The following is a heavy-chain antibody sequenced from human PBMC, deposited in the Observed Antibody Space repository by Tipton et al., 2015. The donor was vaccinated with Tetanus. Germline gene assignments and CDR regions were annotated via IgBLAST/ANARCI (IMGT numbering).Heavy chain of an antibody. Sequence: SLRLSCAASGFIFSSYGIHWVRQAPGKGLEWVAVSWYDGTDKYYADSVKGRFTISRDNSKNTLYLQMNSLRAEGTAVYYCAREADCSGGSCFSGDFDNWGQGTLVTVSS. CDR1: GFIFSSYG. J-gene: IGHJ4*02. D-gene: IGHD2-15*01. CDR2: SWYDGTDK. CDR3: AREADCSGGSCFSGDFDN. V-gene: IGHV3-33*01.